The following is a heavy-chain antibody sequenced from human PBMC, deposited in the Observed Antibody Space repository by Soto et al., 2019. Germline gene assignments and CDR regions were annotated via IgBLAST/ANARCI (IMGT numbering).Heavy chain of an antibody. D-gene: IGHD6-19*01. V-gene: IGHV1-46*01. Sequence: ASVKVSCKASGYTFTSYYMHWVRQAPGQGLEWMGIISPSSGSTTYAQKFQGRVTVTRDTSTTTVYMELSSLRSEDTAVYYCARKLSSNGWSAFDYWGQGTLVTVSS. CDR1: GYTFTSYY. CDR3: ARKLSSNGWSAFDY. CDR2: ISPSSGST. J-gene: IGHJ4*02.